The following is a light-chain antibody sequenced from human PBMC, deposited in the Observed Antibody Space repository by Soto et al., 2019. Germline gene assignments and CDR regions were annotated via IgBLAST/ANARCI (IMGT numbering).Light chain of an antibody. V-gene: IGKV3-15*01. Sequence: ETVMTQSPATLSVSPGERATLSCRASQSVNSNVPWYHHKPGQAPRLLIYDASTSATDILARFSGSESGTDSTLAISSLQSEDFPVYDCQQYYNWPTWTFGQGTKVEIK. CDR3: QQYYNWPTWT. CDR2: DAS. J-gene: IGKJ1*01. CDR1: QSVNSN.